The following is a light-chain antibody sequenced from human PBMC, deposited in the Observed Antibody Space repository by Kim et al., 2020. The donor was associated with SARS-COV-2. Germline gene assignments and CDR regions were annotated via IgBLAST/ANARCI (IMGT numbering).Light chain of an antibody. Sequence: PGTTAVFSCAENNIGIKSVHWYQQKPGQAPVLVIYYSFDRPSGIPERFSGSNSGNTATLTISRVEAGDEADYYCQVWDDTSNHVVFGGGTQLTVL. CDR1: NIGIKS. CDR3: QVWDDTSNHVV. V-gene: IGLV3-21*04. J-gene: IGLJ2*01. CDR2: YSF.